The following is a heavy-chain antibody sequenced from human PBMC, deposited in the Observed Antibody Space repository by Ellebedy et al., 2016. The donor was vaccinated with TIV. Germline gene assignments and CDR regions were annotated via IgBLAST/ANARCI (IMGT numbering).Heavy chain of an antibody. CDR2: ISAYNGNT. J-gene: IGHJ4*02. CDR1: GYTFTSYG. Sequence: ASVKVSCKASGYTFTSYGISWVRQAPGQGLEWMGWISAYNGNTNYAQKFQGRVTMTRDTSTSTVYMELSSLRSEDTAVYYCVGDPIGELYFDYWGQGTLVTVSS. CDR3: VGDPIGELYFDY. D-gene: IGHD3-10*01. V-gene: IGHV1-18*04.